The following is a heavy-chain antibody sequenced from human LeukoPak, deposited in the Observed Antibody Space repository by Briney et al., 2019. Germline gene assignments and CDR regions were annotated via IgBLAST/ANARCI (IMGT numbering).Heavy chain of an antibody. V-gene: IGHV4-39*07. D-gene: IGHD3-10*01. Sequence: PSETLSLTCTVSGGSISSSSYYWGWIRQPPGKGLEWIGSIYYSGSTYYNPSLKSRVTISVDTSKNQFSLKLSSVTAADTAVYYCEAGSYYPYYFDYWGQGTLVTVSS. J-gene: IGHJ4*02. CDR3: EAGSYYPYYFDY. CDR1: GGSISSSSYY. CDR2: IYYSGST.